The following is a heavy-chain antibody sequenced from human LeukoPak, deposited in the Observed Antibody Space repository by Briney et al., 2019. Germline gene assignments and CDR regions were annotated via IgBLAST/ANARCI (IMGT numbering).Heavy chain of an antibody. CDR3: ARVAVRQQLVLYYYYGMDV. V-gene: IGHV1-8*01. CDR1: GYTFTSYD. CDR2: MNPNSGNT. Sequence: ASVKVSCKASGYTFTSYDINWVRQATGQGLEWMGWMNPNSGNTGYAQKFQGRVTMTRNTSISTAYMELSSLRSEDTAVYYCARVAVRQQLVLYYYYGMDVWGQGTTVTVSS. D-gene: IGHD6-13*01. J-gene: IGHJ6*02.